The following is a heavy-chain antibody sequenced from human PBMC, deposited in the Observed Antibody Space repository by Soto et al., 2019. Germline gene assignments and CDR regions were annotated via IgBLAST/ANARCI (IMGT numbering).Heavy chain of an antibody. V-gene: IGHV1-46*01. CDR3: ARSGKSDFWSGIGDY. J-gene: IGHJ4*02. D-gene: IGHD3-3*01. CDR2: INPKNTNT. CDR1: GYTFTQYY. Sequence: TSVKVSCKASGYTFTQYYVHWVRQAPGHGLEWVGIINPKNTNTNYAQKFQGRVTMTRDTPTSTVYLELSSLRSEDTAVYYCARSGKSDFWSGIGDYWGQGSLVTVSS.